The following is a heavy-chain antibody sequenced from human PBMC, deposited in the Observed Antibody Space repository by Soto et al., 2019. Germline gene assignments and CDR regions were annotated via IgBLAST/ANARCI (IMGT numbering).Heavy chain of an antibody. CDR2: IIPIFGTA. Sequence: SVKVSCKASGGTFSSYAISWVRQAPGQGLEWMGGIIPIFGTANYAQKCQGRVTITADESTSTAYMELSSLRSEDTAVYYCATNSGSTLGHAFDIWGQGTMVTVSS. CDR3: ATNSGSTLGHAFDI. D-gene: IGHD1-26*01. V-gene: IGHV1-69*13. J-gene: IGHJ3*02. CDR1: GGTFSSYA.